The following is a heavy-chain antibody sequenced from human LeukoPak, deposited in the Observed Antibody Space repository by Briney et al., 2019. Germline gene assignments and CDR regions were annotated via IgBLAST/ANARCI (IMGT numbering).Heavy chain of an antibody. Sequence: PGGSLRLSCAASGFVFRASYMSWVRKAPGKGLEWVATIKPDGSEKYHVDSVSGRFTNSRDNTNDSLFLQMNSLRVDDTAVYYCVRGGTYWTVSWGQGTLVNVS. J-gene: IGHJ5*01. CDR3: VRGGTYWTVS. CDR1: GFVFRASY. V-gene: IGHV3-7*01. CDR2: IKPDGSEK.